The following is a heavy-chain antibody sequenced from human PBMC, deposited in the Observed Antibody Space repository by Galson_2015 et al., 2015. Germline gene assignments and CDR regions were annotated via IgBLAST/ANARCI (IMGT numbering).Heavy chain of an antibody. D-gene: IGHD3-9*01. Sequence: PALVKPTQTLTLTCTFSGFSLSTSGMCVSWIRQPPGKALEWLALIDWDDDKYYSTSLKTRLTISKDTSKNQVVLTMTNMDPVDTATYYCARDYRDYDILTGYSNYYYGMGVWGQGTTVPVSS. CDR3: ARDYRDYDILTGYSNYYYGMGV. V-gene: IGHV2-70*01. J-gene: IGHJ6*02. CDR1: GFSLSTSGMC. CDR2: IDWDDDK.